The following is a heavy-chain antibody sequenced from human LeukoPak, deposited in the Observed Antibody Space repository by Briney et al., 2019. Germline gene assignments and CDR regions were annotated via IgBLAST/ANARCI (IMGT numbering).Heavy chain of an antibody. CDR1: GGSFSDHS. Sequence: SETLSLTCVVYGGSFSDHSWSWIRQPPGKGLEWIGEINHSGSTNYNPSLKSRVTISVDTSKNQFSLKLSSVTAADTAVYYCARGLKLWGTSRWFDPWGQGTLVTVSS. V-gene: IGHV4-34*01. CDR3: ARGLKLWGTSRWFDP. J-gene: IGHJ5*02. D-gene: IGHD5-18*01. CDR2: INHSGST.